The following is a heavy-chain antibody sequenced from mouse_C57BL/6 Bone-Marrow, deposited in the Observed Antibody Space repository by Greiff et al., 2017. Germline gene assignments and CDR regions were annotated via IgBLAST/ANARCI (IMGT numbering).Heavy chain of an antibody. J-gene: IGHJ3*01. Sequence: EVQLQESGPGLVKPSQSLSLTCSVTGYSITSGYYWNWIRQFPGNKLEWMGYISYDGSNNYNPSLKNRISITRDTSKNQFLLRLNSVTTEDTATYYCARGHYYGSSYGFAYWGQGTLVTVSA. CDR1: GYSITSGYY. V-gene: IGHV3-6*01. CDR2: ISYDGSN. CDR3: ARGHYYGSSYGFAY. D-gene: IGHD1-1*01.